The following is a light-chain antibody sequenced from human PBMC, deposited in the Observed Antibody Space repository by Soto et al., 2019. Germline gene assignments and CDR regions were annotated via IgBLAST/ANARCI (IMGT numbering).Light chain of an antibody. CDR1: QGDGND. J-gene: IGKJ2*01. Sequence: IQMTQSQSSLSASVGDGVTITCRASQGDGNDLGWYQQKPSKAPQRLIYGASFLQSGVPSRFSGSGSGTEFTLTISSLQPEDFATYFCLQHSSYPYTFGQGSQLEIK. V-gene: IGKV1-17*01. CDR2: GAS. CDR3: LQHSSYPYT.